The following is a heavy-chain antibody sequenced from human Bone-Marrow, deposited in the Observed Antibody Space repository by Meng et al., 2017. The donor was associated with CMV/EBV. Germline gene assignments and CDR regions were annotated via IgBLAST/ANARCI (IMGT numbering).Heavy chain of an antibody. CDR2: MNPNSGNT. J-gene: IGHJ4*02. D-gene: IGHD3-3*01. V-gene: IGHV1-8*01. CDR3: ARAATSFGVVITPPRY. CDR1: GYTFTSYD. Sequence: ASVKVSCKASGYTFTSYDINWVRQATGQGLEWMGWMNPNSGNTGYAQKFQGRVTMTRNTSISTAYMELSSLRSEDTAVYYCARAATSFGVVITPPRYWGQGTLVTVSS.